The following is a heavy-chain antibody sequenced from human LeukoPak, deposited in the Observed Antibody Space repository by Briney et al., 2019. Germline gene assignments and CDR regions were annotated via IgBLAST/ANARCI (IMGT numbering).Heavy chain of an antibody. D-gene: IGHD5-24*01. Sequence: SETLSLTCTVSGGSISSYYWSWIRQPAGKGLEWIGRIYTSGSTNYNPSLKSRVTMSVDTSKNQFSLKLSSVTAADTAVYYCARVGGDGYNFYYYYMDVWGKGTTVTISS. J-gene: IGHJ6*03. CDR3: ARVGGDGYNFYYYYMDV. CDR1: GGSISSYY. V-gene: IGHV4-4*07. CDR2: IYTSGST.